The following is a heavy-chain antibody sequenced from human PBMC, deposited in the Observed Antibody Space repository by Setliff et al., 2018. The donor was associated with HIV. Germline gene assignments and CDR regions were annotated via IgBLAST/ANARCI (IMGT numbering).Heavy chain of an antibody. D-gene: IGHD3-22*01. V-gene: IGHV3-9*01. CDR2: IKWNGGTM. Sequence: GGSLRLSCVASGFTFDDYAMHWVRQAPGKGLEWVSGIKWNGGTMIYADSVKGRFIASTDNARNSLFLEMNSLRAEDTAVYYCARAYNVYDYRFDSSGYDYWGQGTLVTVSS. CDR3: ARAYNVYDYRFDSSGYDY. CDR1: GFTFDDYA. J-gene: IGHJ4*02.